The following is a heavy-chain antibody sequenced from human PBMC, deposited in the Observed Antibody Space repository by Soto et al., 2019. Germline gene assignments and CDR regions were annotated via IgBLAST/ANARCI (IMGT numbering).Heavy chain of an antibody. CDR3: AKNYYDSSGYYGY. V-gene: IGHV3-23*01. CDR2: ISGSGGST. J-gene: IGHJ4*02. Sequence: LRLSCAASGFTFSSYAMSWVRQAPGKGLEWVSAISGSGGSTYYADSVKGRFTISRDNSKNTLYLQMNSLRAEDTAVYYCAKNYYDSSGYYGYWGQGTLVTVSS. D-gene: IGHD3-22*01. CDR1: GFTFSSYA.